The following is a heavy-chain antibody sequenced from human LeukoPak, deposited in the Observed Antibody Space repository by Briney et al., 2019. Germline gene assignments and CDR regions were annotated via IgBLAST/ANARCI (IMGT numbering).Heavy chain of an antibody. CDR2: IYYSGSP. D-gene: IGHD2-15*01. J-gene: IGHJ6*03. CDR1: GGSISSSSYY. Sequence: SETLSLTCTVSGGSISSSSYYWGWIRQPPGKGLEWIGSIYYSGSPYSDPSLKSRATISVDTSKNQFSLKLSSVTAADTAVYYCARPLVVRYYYYYMDVWGKGTTVTVSS. V-gene: IGHV4-39*01. CDR3: ARPLVVRYYYYYMDV.